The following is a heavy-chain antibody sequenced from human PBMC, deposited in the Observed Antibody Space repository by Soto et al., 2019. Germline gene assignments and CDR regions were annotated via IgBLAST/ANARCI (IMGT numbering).Heavy chain of an antibody. Sequence: SETLSLTCTVSGGSISSYYWSWIRQPPGKGLEWIGYIYYSGSTNYNPSLKSRVTISVDTSKNQFSLKLSSVTAADTAVYYCARHVDYDFWSGYYYIPYCFDPWGQGILVTVSS. D-gene: IGHD3-3*01. CDR1: GGSISSYY. CDR2: IYYSGST. J-gene: IGHJ5*02. V-gene: IGHV4-59*08. CDR3: ARHVDYDFWSGYYYIPYCFDP.